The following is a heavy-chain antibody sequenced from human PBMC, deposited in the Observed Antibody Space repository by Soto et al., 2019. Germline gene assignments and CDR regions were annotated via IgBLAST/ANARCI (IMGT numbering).Heavy chain of an antibody. J-gene: IGHJ5*02. CDR2: INPDNGNT. V-gene: IGHV1-3*01. D-gene: IGHD2-15*01. CDR1: GYTFTRYT. CDR3: ARGIATGQLDP. Sequence: QVQLVQFGAEVKKPGASVKISCKASGYTFTRYTMNWVRQAPGQRLEWMGWINPDNGNTKSSQKFQDRVIITRDTSASTVYMDLSSLRSEDTAVYYCARGIATGQLDPWGQGTLVTVSS.